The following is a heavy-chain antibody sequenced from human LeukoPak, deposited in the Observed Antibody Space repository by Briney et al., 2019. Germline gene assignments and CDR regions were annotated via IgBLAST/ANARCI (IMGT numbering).Heavy chain of an antibody. V-gene: IGHV4-59*01. Sequence: KTSETLSLTCTVSGGSITASYWTWVRQPPGKGLEYIGYIPNSGSTNYNPSLKSRVTISVDTAKNHLSVNLTSVTDADTAVYYCARDKHLGFSSGTKYYPYYFDSWGQGIQVTVSS. J-gene: IGHJ4*02. D-gene: IGHD2-2*03. CDR2: IPNSGST. CDR1: GGSITASY. CDR3: ARDKHLGFSSGTKYYPYYFDS.